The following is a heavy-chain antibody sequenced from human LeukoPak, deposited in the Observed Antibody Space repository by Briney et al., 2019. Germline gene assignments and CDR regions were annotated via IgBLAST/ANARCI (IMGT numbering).Heavy chain of an antibody. D-gene: IGHD3-10*01. Sequence: PSETLSLTCTVSGGSISSSSYYWGWIRQPPGKGLEWIGSIYYSGSTYYNPSLKSRVTISVDTSKNQFSLKLSSVTAADTAVYYCARVRRESYYFDYWGQGTLVTVSS. V-gene: IGHV4-39*07. CDR1: GGSISSSSYY. CDR2: IYYSGST. J-gene: IGHJ4*02. CDR3: ARVRRESYYFDY.